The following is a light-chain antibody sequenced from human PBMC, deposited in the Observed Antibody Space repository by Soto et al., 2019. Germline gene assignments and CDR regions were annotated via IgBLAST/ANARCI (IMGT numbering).Light chain of an antibody. CDR1: SSDIGIYNY. CDR3: SSYTRTGSLYV. J-gene: IGLJ1*01. CDR2: RVS. V-gene: IGLV2-14*01. Sequence: QSALTQPASVSGSPGQSITISCTGTSSDIGIYNYVSWYQQHPGKAPKLLIYRVSTRPSGVSNRFSGSKSGNTASLTISGLQAEDETDYYCSSYTRTGSLYVFGTGTTLTVL.